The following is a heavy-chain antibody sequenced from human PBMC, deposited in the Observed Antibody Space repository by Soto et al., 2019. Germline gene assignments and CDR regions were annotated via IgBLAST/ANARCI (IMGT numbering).Heavy chain of an antibody. CDR3: AKGRSYYYYYGVDV. CDR1: GFTFSSYW. J-gene: IGHJ6*02. CDR2: IIDSGGST. V-gene: IGHV3-23*01. Sequence: LRLSCAASGFTFSSYWMHWVRQAPGKGLEWVSDIIDSGGSTYYADSVKGRFTISRDNSKSTLYLQMNSLRAEDTALYYCAKGRSYYYYYGVDVWGQGTTVTVSS.